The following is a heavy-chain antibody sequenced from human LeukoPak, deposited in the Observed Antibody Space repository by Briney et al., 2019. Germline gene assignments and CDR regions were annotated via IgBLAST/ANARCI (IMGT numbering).Heavy chain of an antibody. D-gene: IGHD3-10*01. CDR2: IIPIFGTA. J-gene: IGHJ6*03. CDR3: ARALGRDYGSGSYYYYYYYMDV. V-gene: IGHV1-69*13. CDR1: GGTFSSYA. Sequence: GASVKVSCKASGGTFSSYAISWVRQAPGQGLEWMGGIIPIFGTANYAQKFQGRVTITADESTSTAYMELSSLRSEDTAVYYCARALGRDYGSGSYYYYYYYMDVWGKGTTVTISS.